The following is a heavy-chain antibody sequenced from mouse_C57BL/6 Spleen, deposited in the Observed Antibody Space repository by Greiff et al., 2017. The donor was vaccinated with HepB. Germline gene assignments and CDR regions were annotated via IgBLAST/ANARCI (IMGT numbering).Heavy chain of an antibody. D-gene: IGHD1-1*01. J-gene: IGHJ1*03. CDR2: IDPENGDT. CDR1: GFNIKDDY. Sequence: VQLQQSGAELVRPGASVKLSCTASGFNIKDDYMHWVKQRPEQGLEWIGWIDPENGDTEYASKFQGKATITADTSSNTAYLQLSSLTSEDTAVYYCTTVKLRKGYFDVWGTGTTVTVSS. V-gene: IGHV14-4*01. CDR3: TTVKLRKGYFDV.